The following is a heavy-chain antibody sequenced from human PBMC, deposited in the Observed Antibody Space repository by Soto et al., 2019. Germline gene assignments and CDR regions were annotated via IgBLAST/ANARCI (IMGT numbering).Heavy chain of an antibody. CDR1: GYTFTTYD. CDR2: MNPNSGNT. Sequence: ASVKVSCKASGYTFTTYDIYWVRQATGQGLEWMGWMNPNSGNTGRARKFLDRVFLTRDTSISTAYMELSGLRSDDTAVYYCARGPGYGDFVEDGKAGDFWGQGTLVTVSS. J-gene: IGHJ4*02. CDR3: ARGPGYGDFVEDGKAGDF. D-gene: IGHD4-17*01. V-gene: IGHV1-8*01.